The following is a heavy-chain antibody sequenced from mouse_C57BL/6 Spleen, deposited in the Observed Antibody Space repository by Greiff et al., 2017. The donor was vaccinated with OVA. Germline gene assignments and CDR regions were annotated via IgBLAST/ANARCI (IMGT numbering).Heavy chain of an antibody. CDR2: INYDGSST. D-gene: IGHD2-3*01. Sequence: EVKVVESEGGLVQPGSSMKLSCTASGFTFSDYYMAWVRQVPEKGLEWVANINYDGSSTYYLDSLKSRFIISRDNAKNILYLQMSSLKSEDTATYYCARGGYDGYYGYAMDYWGQGTSVTVSS. CDR3: ARGGYDGYYGYAMDY. J-gene: IGHJ4*01. CDR1: GFTFSDYY. V-gene: IGHV5-16*01.